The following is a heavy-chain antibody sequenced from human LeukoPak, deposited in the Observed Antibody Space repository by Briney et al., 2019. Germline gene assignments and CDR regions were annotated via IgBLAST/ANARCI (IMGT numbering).Heavy chain of an antibody. CDR3: ARGHQWKPLDY. D-gene: IGHD1-26*01. J-gene: IGHJ4*02. V-gene: IGHV4-61*01. CDR1: GGSVSSGSVSSYY. CDR2: IYHTGST. Sequence: SETLSLTCTVSGGSVSSGSVSSYYWYWIRQPPGKGLEYIGCIYHTGSTNYNPSLKSRVTISVDTSKNQFSLNIKSVPAADTAVYSCARGHQWKPLDYWGQGTLVAVSS.